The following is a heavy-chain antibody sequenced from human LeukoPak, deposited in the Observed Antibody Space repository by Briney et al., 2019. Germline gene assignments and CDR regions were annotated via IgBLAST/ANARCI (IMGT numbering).Heavy chain of an antibody. Sequence: PSETLSLTCTVSGGSISSSSYYWGWIGQPPGKGLERIGSIYYSGSTYYNPSLKSRVTISVDTSKNQFSLKLSSVTAADTAVYYCARIGSGVLRYFDPGDCYFDYWGQGTLVTVSS. CDR2: IYYSGST. D-gene: IGHD3-9*01. V-gene: IGHV4-39*01. J-gene: IGHJ4*02. CDR3: ARIGSGVLRYFDPGDCYFDY. CDR1: GGSISSSSYY.